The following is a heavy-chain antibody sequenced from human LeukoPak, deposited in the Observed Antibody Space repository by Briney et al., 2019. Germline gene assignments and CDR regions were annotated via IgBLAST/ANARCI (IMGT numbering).Heavy chain of an antibody. CDR3: ARPYYYGSGSYLL. Sequence: ASVKVSCKASGYTFTNYEINWVRQATGQGLEWMGWINPNSGGTNYAQKFQGRVTMTRDTSISTAYMELSRLRSDDTAVYYCARPYYYGSGSYLLWGQGTLVTVSS. CDR2: INPNSGGT. J-gene: IGHJ4*02. V-gene: IGHV1-2*02. D-gene: IGHD3-10*01. CDR1: GYTFTNYE.